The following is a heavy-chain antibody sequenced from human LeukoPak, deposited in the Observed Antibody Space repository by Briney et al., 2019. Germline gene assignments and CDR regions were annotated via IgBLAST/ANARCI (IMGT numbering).Heavy chain of an antibody. V-gene: IGHV3-33*01. CDR3: ARDHGPSSWYSGWFDP. CDR1: GFTFSSYG. Sequence: GGSLRLSCAASGFTFSSYGMHWVRQAPGKGLEWVAVIWYDGSNKYYADSVKGRFTISRDDSKNTLYLQMNSLRAEDTAVYYCARDHGPSSWYSGWFDPWGQGTLVTVSS. CDR2: IWYDGSNK. J-gene: IGHJ5*02. D-gene: IGHD6-13*01.